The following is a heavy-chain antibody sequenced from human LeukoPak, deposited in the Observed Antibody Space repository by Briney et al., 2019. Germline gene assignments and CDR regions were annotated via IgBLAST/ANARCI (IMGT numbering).Heavy chain of an antibody. CDR3: ARPAYYYDSSGAGARGYWYFDL. CDR1: GFTLSSYS. J-gene: IGHJ2*01. D-gene: IGHD3-22*01. V-gene: IGHV3-21*01. Sequence: GGSLRLSCAVSGFTLSSYSMNWVRQAPGKGLEWVSYISGSSSDIFYAGSVKGRFTISRDNAENSLYLQMNSLRDEDTAVYYCARPAYYYDSSGAGARGYWYFDLWGRGTLVTVSS. CDR2: ISGSSSDI.